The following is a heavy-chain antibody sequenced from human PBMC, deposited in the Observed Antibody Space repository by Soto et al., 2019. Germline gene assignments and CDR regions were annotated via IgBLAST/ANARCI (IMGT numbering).Heavy chain of an antibody. D-gene: IGHD3-10*01. CDR3: ARGFGEFYFDY. J-gene: IGHJ4*02. Sequence: SETLSLTCTVSGGSISSYYWSWIRQPPGKGLEWIGYIYYSGSTNYNPSLKSRVTISVDTSKNQFSLKLSSVTAADTAVYYCARGFGEFYFDYWGQGTLVTVSS. CDR1: GGSISSYY. CDR2: IYYSGST. V-gene: IGHV4-59*01.